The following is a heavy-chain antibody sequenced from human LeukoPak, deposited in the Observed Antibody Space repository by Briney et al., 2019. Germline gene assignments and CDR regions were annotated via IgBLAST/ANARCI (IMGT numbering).Heavy chain of an antibody. D-gene: IGHD3-22*01. CDR3: VYGNYYDDSGSLFDY. CDR2: ISSSGSTI. CDR1: GFTFSDYY. V-gene: IGHV3-11*04. Sequence: PGGSLRLSCAASGFTFSDYYMSWIRQAPGKGLEWVSYISSSGSTIYYADSVKGRFTISRDNAKNSLYLQMNSLRAEDTAVYYCVYGNYYDDSGSLFDYWGQGTLVTVSS. J-gene: IGHJ4*02.